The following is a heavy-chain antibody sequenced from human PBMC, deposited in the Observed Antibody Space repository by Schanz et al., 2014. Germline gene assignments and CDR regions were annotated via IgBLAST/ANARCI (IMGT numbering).Heavy chain of an antibody. J-gene: IGHJ4*02. CDR1: GFIFSNSW. V-gene: IGHV3-7*01. CDR3: ARGVRIDY. D-gene: IGHD3-3*01. Sequence: EVQLVESGGGLVQPGGSLRLSCAASGFIFSNSWMSWVRQAPGKGLEWVAIIKQDGSEKYYVDSVKGRFTISRDNAKNSLYLQMNSLTAEDTAVYYCARGVRIDYWGQGTLVTVSS. CDR2: IKQDGSEK.